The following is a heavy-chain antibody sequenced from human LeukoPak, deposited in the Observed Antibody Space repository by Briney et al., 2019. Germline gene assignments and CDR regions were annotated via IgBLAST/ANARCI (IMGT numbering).Heavy chain of an antibody. V-gene: IGHV1-46*01. CDR1: GYTFTDYY. CDR3: ARDQWELGYYMDV. D-gene: IGHD1-26*01. J-gene: IGHJ6*03. Sequence: GASVKVSCKASGYTFTDYYIHWVRQAPGQGLEWMGIINPSGGGTNYAQKFQGRVTMTRDTSTSTLYMELSSLRSEDTAVYYCARDQWELGYYMDVWGKGTTVTVSS. CDR2: INPSGGGT.